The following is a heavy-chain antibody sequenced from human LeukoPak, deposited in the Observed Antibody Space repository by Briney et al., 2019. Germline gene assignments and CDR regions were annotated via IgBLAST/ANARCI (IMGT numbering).Heavy chain of an antibody. V-gene: IGHV5-51*01. CDR2: IYPGDSDT. J-gene: IGHJ5*02. D-gene: IGHD2-15*01. Sequence: GESLKISCKGSGYSFTNYWIGCVRQMPGKGLEWMGMIYPGDSDTRYSPSFQGQVTISADKSISTAYLQWSSLKASDTAMYYCARLFRNCSGGSCYSDWFDPWGQGTLVTVSS. CDR3: ARLFRNCSGGSCYSDWFDP. CDR1: GYSFTNYW.